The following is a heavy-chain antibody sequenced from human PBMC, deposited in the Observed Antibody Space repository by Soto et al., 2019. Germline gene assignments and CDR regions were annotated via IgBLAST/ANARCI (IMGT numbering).Heavy chain of an antibody. J-gene: IGHJ5*02. Sequence: PSETLSLTCAVSSGSISSSNWWSWVRQPPGKGLEWIGEIYHSGSTNYNPSLKSRVTMTTDTSTSTAYMELRSLRSDDTAVYYCARDDYDSSGYYYGPRVNWFDPWGQGTLVTVSS. D-gene: IGHD3-22*01. V-gene: IGHV4-4*02. CDR2: IYHSGST. CDR1: SGSISSSNW. CDR3: ARDDYDSSGYYYGPRVNWFDP.